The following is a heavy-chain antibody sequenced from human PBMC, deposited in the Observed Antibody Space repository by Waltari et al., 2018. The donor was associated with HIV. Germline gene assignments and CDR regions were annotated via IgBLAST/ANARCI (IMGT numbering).Heavy chain of an antibody. J-gene: IGHJ6*02. D-gene: IGHD1-1*01. CDR2: ISGSGVYF. CDR3: ARDREPVVNPAYYYHYGIDV. V-gene: IGHV3-21*01. CDR1: GFPSSDYN. Sequence: EVQLVESGGGHVTSGESLRSSCEKSGFPSSDYNLTWVRQTPGKGLQWVSSISGSGVYFFYGDAVKGRFTVSRDNAKKTLYLQMRSLTVEDSGIYFCARDREPVVNPAYYYHYGIDVWGQGTTVTVSS.